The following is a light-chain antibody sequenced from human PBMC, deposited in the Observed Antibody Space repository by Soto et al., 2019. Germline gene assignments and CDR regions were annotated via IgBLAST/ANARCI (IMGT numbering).Light chain of an antibody. CDR2: DNS. J-gene: IGLJ3*02. CDR3: GTWDSSLSARV. Sequence: QSVLTQPPSLSAAPGQTVTISCSGRGSNIGSNYVSWYQQLPGTAPKLLIYDNSKRPSGIPDRFSGSKSGTSATLGITGLQTGDEADYFCGTWDSSLSARVFGGGTKLTVL. CDR1: GSNIGSNY. V-gene: IGLV1-51*01.